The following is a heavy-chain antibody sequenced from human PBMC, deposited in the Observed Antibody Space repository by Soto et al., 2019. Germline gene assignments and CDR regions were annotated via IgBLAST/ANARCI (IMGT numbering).Heavy chain of an antibody. CDR3: SSRVLMATAFMDV. V-gene: IGHV5-51*01. Sequence: GESLKISCKGSGYSFTNYWIGWVRQMPGKGLEWMGMIYPGDSDTRYSPSFQGQVTISDDKSISTAYLQWTNLKASDTGMYYFSSRVLMATAFMDVWGQGTTVTVSS. CDR1: GYSFTNYW. CDR2: IYPGDSDT. J-gene: IGHJ6*02. D-gene: IGHD2-8*01.